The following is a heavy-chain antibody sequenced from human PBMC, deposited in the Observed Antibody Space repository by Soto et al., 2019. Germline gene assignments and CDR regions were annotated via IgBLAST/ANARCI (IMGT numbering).Heavy chain of an antibody. Sequence: EAQLSESGGGLIQPGGSLRLSCVASGLTFRNFAMNWVRQAPGKGLEWVSGTSGSGGSTSYGDSVKGRFIIPRDNSKSRLYLQMNGLRVEDTAVYYCASLYCSVGSCEADAFDVWGPGTRVTVSS. CDR1: GLTFRNFA. CDR2: TSGSGGST. V-gene: IGHV3-23*01. CDR3: ASLYCSVGSCEADAFDV. D-gene: IGHD2-15*01. J-gene: IGHJ3*01.